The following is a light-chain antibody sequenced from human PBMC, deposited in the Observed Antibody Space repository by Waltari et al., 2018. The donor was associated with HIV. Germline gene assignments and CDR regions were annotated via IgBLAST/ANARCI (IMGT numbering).Light chain of an antibody. Sequence: DIVITSAPDSLAVTLGARPHITCNSTQTLLYSSNKKNFLSWYQQKPGKPPKLLISCATTRDSGVPDRFSGSGSGTDFTLTVSSLQAEDVAFYYCQQYYSTPYTFGRGTKV. V-gene: IGKV4-1*01. CDR3: QQYYSTPYT. CDR1: QTLLYSSNKKNF. J-gene: IGKJ2*01. CDR2: CAT.